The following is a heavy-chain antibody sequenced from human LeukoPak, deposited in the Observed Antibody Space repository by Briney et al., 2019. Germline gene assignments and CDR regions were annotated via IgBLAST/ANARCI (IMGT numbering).Heavy chain of an antibody. V-gene: IGHV4-39*02. D-gene: IGHD3-22*01. CDR2: IYDSGST. CDR3: AREIGGYDSSNYFDY. J-gene: IGHJ4*02. CDR1: GGSIRSSYYY. Sequence: SETLSLTCTVSGGSIRSSYYYWGWIRQPPGKGLEWIGSIYDSGSTYYNPSLKSRVTISVDTSKNQFSLKLNSVTAADTAVYYCAREIGGYDSSNYFDYWGQGTLVTVSS.